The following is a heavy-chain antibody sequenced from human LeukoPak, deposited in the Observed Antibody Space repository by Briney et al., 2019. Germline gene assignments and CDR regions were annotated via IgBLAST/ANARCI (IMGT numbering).Heavy chain of an antibody. D-gene: IGHD3-16*02. Sequence: GGSLRLSCLASGFTFSNYAMTWARQAPGKGLEWVSAITGSGPTTYYAASVKGRFTISRDNTNNLVFLQMSSLRAEDTAVYYCAKAPDSVWGSYRNNYFDSWGQGTLVSVS. CDR1: GFTFSNYA. CDR3: AKAPDSVWGSYRNNYFDS. CDR2: ITGSGPTT. J-gene: IGHJ5*01. V-gene: IGHV3-23*01.